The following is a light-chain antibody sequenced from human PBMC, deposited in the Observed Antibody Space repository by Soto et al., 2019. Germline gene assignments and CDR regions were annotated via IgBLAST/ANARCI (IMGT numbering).Light chain of an antibody. Sequence: QSALTQPASVSGSPGQSITISCTGTSSDVAAYNYVSWYQQHPGKAPKLMIYDVSNRPSGVSNRFSGSKSGNTASLTISGLQAEDEADYYCSSYTSGSTDVVFGGGTKSPS. CDR1: SSDVAAYNY. CDR3: SSYTSGSTDVV. V-gene: IGLV2-14*01. J-gene: IGLJ2*01. CDR2: DVS.